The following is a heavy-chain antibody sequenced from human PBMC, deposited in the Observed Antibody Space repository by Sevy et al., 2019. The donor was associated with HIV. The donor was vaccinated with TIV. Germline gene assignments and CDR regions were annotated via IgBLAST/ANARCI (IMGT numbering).Heavy chain of an antibody. Sequence: AESLSLTCAVYGGSFSGYYWSWIRQPPGKGLEGIGEINHSGSTNYNPSLKSRVTISVDTSKNQFSLKLSSVTAADTAVYYCARGGRADCTNGVCYPLDYWGQGTLVTVSS. CDR3: ARGGRADCTNGVCYPLDY. V-gene: IGHV4-34*01. D-gene: IGHD2-8*01. CDR2: INHSGST. J-gene: IGHJ4*02. CDR1: GGSFSGYY.